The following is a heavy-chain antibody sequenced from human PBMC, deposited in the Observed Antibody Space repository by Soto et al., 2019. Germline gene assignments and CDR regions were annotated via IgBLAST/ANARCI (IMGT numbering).Heavy chain of an antibody. Sequence: GGSLRLSCAASGFTVSSNYMNWVRQAPGKGLEWVSVIYSGGDIYYADSVKGRFTIFRDNSKNTLYLQLNSLRVEDTAVYYCARGSGYIIGYWGQGTLVTVSS. CDR2: IYSGGDI. D-gene: IGHD5-12*01. J-gene: IGHJ4*02. CDR1: GFTVSSNY. V-gene: IGHV3-66*01. CDR3: ARGSGYIIGY.